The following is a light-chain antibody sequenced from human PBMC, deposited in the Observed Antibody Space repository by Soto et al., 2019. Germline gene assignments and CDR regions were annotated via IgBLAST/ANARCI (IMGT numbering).Light chain of an antibody. CDR1: QSVLYSSNSKNY. V-gene: IGKV4-1*01. CDR2: WAS. J-gene: IGKJ1*01. Sequence: DIVLTQSPDSLAVSLGERATINCKSSQSVLYSSNSKNYLAWYQQRPGQPPKLLIYWASTRESGVPDRFSGSGSGTDFTLTFSSLQADDVAVYYCQQYYSTPWTFGHGTKVEIK. CDR3: QQYYSTPWT.